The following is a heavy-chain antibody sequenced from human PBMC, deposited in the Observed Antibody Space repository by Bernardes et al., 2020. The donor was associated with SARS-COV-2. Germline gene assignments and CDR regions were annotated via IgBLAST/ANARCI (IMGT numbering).Heavy chain of an antibody. CDR2: INPNSGGP. J-gene: IGHJ4*02. CDR3: ARGAAEVLLASDY. V-gene: IGHV1-2*02. Sequence: ASVKVSCKASEYTFTDYYIHWVRQAPGQGLEWMGRINPNSGGPKYAQKFQGRVTMTRDTSISTAYMELRSLRSDDTAVYFCARGAAEVLLASDYWGQGTLVTVSS. CDR1: EYTFTDYY. D-gene: IGHD2-8*01.